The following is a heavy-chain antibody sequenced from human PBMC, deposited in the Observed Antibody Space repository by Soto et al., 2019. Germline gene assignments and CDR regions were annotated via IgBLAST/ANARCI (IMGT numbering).Heavy chain of an antibody. CDR3: ANWGYYYYGMDV. D-gene: IGHD3-16*01. J-gene: IGHJ6*02. Sequence: EVQLLESGGGLVQPGGSLGLSCAASGFTFSSYAMSWVRQAPGKGLEWVSAISGSGGSTYYADSVKGRFTISRDNSKNTLYLQMNSLRAEDTAVYYCANWGYYYYGMDVWGQGTTVTVSS. CDR2: ISGSGGST. CDR1: GFTFSSYA. V-gene: IGHV3-23*01.